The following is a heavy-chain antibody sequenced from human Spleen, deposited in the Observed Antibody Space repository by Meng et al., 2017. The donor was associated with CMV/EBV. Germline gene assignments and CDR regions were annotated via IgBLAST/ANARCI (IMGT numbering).Heavy chain of an antibody. CDR3: AREIKEQMAAFDL. J-gene: IGHJ4*02. CDR1: GYTFIGYY. CDR2: INPETGDA. D-gene: IGHD5-24*01. Sequence: ASVKVSCKASGYTFIGYYMHWVRQAPGQGLEWMGWINPETGDANYAQKFQGRVTMTRDTSTSTVYMELSSLRSEDTAVYYCAREIKEQMAAFDLWGQGTLVTVSS. V-gene: IGHV1-2*02.